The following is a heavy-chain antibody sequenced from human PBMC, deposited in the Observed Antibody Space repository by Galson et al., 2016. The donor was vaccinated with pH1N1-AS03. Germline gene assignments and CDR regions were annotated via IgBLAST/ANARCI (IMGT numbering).Heavy chain of an antibody. Sequence: SLRLSCAASGFTFTSHVMSWVRQAPGMGLEWVSSISNHGAATYYADSVKGRFTISRDNSKNTLFLLMNSLRAEDTAVYYWSRDEGVAVAPRAFDSWGQGTLVTVSS. J-gene: IGHJ4*02. D-gene: IGHD6-19*01. CDR3: SRDEGVAVAPRAFDS. CDR2: ISNHGAAT. CDR1: GFTFTSHV. V-gene: IGHV3-23*01.